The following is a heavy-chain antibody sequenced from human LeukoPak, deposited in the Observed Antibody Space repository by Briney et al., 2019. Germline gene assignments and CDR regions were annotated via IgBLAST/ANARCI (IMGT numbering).Heavy chain of an antibody. CDR3: ARERLIYGMDV. J-gene: IGHJ6*02. CDR1: GFTFSSYD. D-gene: IGHD3-16*01. Sequence: GGSLRLSCAASGFTFSSYDTHWVRQATGKGLEWVSAIGTAGDTYYPGSVKGRFTISRENAKNSLYLQMNSLRAGDTAVYYCARERLIYGMDVWGQGTTVTVSS. V-gene: IGHV3-13*01. CDR2: IGTAGDT.